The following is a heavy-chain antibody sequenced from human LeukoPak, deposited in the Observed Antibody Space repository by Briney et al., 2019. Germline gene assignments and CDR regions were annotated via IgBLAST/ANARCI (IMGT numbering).Heavy chain of an antibody. V-gene: IGHV4-59*01. J-gene: IGHJ4*02. Sequence: SETLSLTCTASGGSINSYYWSWIRQPPGKGLEWIGYISYSGSTNYNPSLKSRVTISLDTSKTQFFLKLSSVTAADTALYYCARGNANWGQGTLVTVSS. CDR1: GGSINSYY. CDR2: ISYSGST. CDR3: ARGNAN.